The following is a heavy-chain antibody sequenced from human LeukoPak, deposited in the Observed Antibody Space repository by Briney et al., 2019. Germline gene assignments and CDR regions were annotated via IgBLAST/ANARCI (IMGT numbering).Heavy chain of an antibody. J-gene: IGHJ4*02. CDR1: GFTFSSYS. CDR2: ISSSSSTI. CDR3: ARDGYNFIDY. V-gene: IGHV3-48*01. D-gene: IGHD5-24*01. Sequence: GGSLRLSCAASGFTFSSYSMNWVRQAPGKGLEWVSYISSSSSTIYYADSVKGRFTISRDNAKNSLYLQMNSLRAEDTAVYYCARDGYNFIDYWGQGTLVTVSS.